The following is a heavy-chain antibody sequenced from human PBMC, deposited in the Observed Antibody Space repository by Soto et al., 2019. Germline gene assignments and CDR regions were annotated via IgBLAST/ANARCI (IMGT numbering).Heavy chain of an antibody. D-gene: IGHD4-4*01. CDR1: GFTFSTYP. Sequence: EAQLLESGGGLVQPGGSLRLSCAASGFTFSTYPMSWVRQAPGKGLEWVSCISGSGISTYYTDSVKGRFTISRDNSKNTVFLQMNSLRDEDTAVYYCVKPPVITASYYYYDMDVWGQGTTVTVSS. CDR2: ISGSGIST. CDR3: VKPPVITASYYYYDMDV. J-gene: IGHJ6*02. V-gene: IGHV3-23*01.